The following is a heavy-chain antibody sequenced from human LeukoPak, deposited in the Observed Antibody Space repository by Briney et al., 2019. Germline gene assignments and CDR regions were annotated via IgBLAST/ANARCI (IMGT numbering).Heavy chain of an antibody. CDR3: ARQEFWSGYSNWFDP. CDR2: IYHSGST. V-gene: IGHV4-38-2*01. CDR1: GYSISSGHY. D-gene: IGHD3-3*01. Sequence: SETLSLTCAVSGYSISSGHYWGWIRQPPGKGLEWIGSIYHSGSTNYNPSLKSRVTMSVDTSKNELSLKLSSVTAADTAVYYCARQEFWSGYSNWFDPWGQGTLVTVSS. J-gene: IGHJ5*02.